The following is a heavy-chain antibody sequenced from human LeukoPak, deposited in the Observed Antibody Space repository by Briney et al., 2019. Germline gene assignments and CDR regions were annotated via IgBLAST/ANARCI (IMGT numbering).Heavy chain of an antibody. Sequence: SGGSLRLSCAASGFTFSSYAMSRVRQAPGKGLEWVSGISGGGGSTYYADSVKGHFTISRDNFRNTLYLQMDSLRAEDTAVYYCVKDSSWGTVTPFDYWGQGTLVTVSA. J-gene: IGHJ4*02. CDR1: GFTFSSYA. CDR3: VKDSSWGTVTPFDY. D-gene: IGHD4-17*01. CDR2: ISGGGGST. V-gene: IGHV3-23*01.